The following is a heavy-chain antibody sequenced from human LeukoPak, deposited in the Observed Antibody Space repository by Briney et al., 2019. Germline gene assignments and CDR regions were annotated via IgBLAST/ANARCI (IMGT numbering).Heavy chain of an antibody. CDR1: GFTFSSYS. D-gene: IGHD4-17*01. CDR2: ISSSSSYI. CDR3: ARVEYDYGEGIDY. J-gene: IGHJ4*02. Sequence: GGSLRLSCAASGFTFSSYSMNWVRQAPGKGLEWVSSISSSSSYIYYADSVKGRFTISRDNAKNSLYLQMNSLRAEDTAVYYCARVEYDYGEGIDYWGQGTLVTVSS. V-gene: IGHV3-21*01.